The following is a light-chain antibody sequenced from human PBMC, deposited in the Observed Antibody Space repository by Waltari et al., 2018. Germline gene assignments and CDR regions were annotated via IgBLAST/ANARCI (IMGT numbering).Light chain of an antibody. Sequence: EIVLTQSPGTLSLSPGERATLSCRASQSVSSSHLAWYQQKPGQPPRPPIHAASSRATGTPDRFSGSGSGTDFTLTISRLEPEDFAVYYCQQYDASPGTFGQGTKVEIK. V-gene: IGKV3-20*01. CDR1: QSVSSSH. J-gene: IGKJ1*01. CDR2: AAS. CDR3: QQYDASPGT.